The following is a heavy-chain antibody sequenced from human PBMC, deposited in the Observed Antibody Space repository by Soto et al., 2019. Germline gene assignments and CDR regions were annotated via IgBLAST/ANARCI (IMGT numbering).Heavy chain of an antibody. CDR2: FYRVGST. CDR3: ASECTRSGAFEV. Sequence: DVQLVESGGDFIQPGGSLRLSCAVSGFTVSNNDMSWVRQAPGKGPEWVSVFYRVGSTYYADSVKGRFTISSYISKNSVHLQRMSLRAGDTAVYDCASECTRSGAFEVWGQGTMVT. V-gene: IGHV3-66*01. D-gene: IGHD6-19*01. J-gene: IGHJ3*01. CDR1: GFTVSNND.